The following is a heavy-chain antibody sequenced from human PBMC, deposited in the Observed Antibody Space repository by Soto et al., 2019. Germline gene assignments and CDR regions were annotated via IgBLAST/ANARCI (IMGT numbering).Heavy chain of an antibody. CDR3: TTDPCTQCDKNWFYP. D-gene: IGHD6-19*01. J-gene: IGHJ5*02. V-gene: IGHV3-15*01. CDR2: IKSKTDGGTT. Sequence: QAPGKGLEWVGRIKSKTDGGTTDYAAPVKGSFTISREYSQNTLYLQMNSLKTEHTAVYYCTTDPCTQCDKNWFYPFGQGTLVTFSS.